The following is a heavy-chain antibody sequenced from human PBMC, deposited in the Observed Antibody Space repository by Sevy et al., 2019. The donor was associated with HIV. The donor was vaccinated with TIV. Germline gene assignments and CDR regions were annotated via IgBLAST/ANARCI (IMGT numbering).Heavy chain of an antibody. V-gene: IGHV4-59*01. CDR1: GGCMSSYY. Sequence: SETLSLTCSVSGGCMSSYYCSWIRQSPGKGLEWIGYVYYSGNTNYNPSLKSRVTISIDTSKNQFSLKLRSVTAADTAVYYCARDPIAVAPYFDNWGQGALVTVSS. CDR2: VYYSGNT. CDR3: ARDPIAVAPYFDN. J-gene: IGHJ4*02. D-gene: IGHD6-19*01.